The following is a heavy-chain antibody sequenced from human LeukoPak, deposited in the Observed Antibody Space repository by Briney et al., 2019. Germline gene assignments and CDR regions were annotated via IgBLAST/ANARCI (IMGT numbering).Heavy chain of an antibody. Sequence: KVSCKASGYTFTGYYIHWVRQAPGQGLEWMGIIYPGDSDTRYSPSLQGQVTISADKSISTAYLQWSSLKASDTAMYYCARPQYYYDSSGYYFDYWGQGTLVTVSS. V-gene: IGHV5-51*01. CDR3: ARPQYYYDSSGYYFDY. D-gene: IGHD3-22*01. CDR2: IYPGDSDT. CDR1: GYTFTGYY. J-gene: IGHJ4*02.